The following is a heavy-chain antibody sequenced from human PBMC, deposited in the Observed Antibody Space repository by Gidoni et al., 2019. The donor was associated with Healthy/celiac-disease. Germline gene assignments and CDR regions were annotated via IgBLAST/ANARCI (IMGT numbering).Heavy chain of an antibody. CDR1: GVSISSGGYS. V-gene: IGHV4-30-2*01. CDR3: ARGLVAADGDAFDI. CDR2: IYHSGST. J-gene: IGHJ3*02. Sequence: QLQLQESGSGLVKPSQTLSLTCAVSGVSISSGGYSWSWIRQPPGKGLEWIGYIYHSGSTYYNPSLKSRVTISVDRSKNQFSLKLSSVTAADTAVYYCARGLVAADGDAFDIWGQGTMVTVTS. D-gene: IGHD6-13*01.